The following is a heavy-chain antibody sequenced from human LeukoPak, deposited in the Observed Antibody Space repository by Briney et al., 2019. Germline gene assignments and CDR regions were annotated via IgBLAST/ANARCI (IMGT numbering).Heavy chain of an antibody. Sequence: GSLRLSCAVSGFTVSDNYMSWIRQPPGKGLEWIGSIYYSGSTYYNPSLKSRVTISVDTSKNQFSLKLSSVTAADTAVYYCATLRGLRYYYYMDVWGKGTTVTISS. V-gene: IGHV4-38-2*01. J-gene: IGHJ6*03. CDR3: ATLRGLRYYYYMDV. CDR1: GFTVSDNY. CDR2: IYYSGST. D-gene: IGHD4-17*01.